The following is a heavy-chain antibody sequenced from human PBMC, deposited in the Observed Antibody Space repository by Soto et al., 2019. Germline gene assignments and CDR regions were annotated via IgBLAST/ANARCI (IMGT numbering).Heavy chain of an antibody. V-gene: IGHV3-9*01. J-gene: IGHJ2*01. Sequence: EVQLVESGGGLVQPGRSLRLSCAASGFTFDDYAMHWVRQAPGKGLEWVSGISWNSGSIGYADSVKGRFTISRDNAKNSLYLQMNSLRAEDTALYYCAKGRGTVTTKGERYFDLWGRGTLVTVSS. CDR3: AKGRGTVTTKGERYFDL. CDR2: ISWNSGSI. CDR1: GFTFDDYA. D-gene: IGHD4-17*01.